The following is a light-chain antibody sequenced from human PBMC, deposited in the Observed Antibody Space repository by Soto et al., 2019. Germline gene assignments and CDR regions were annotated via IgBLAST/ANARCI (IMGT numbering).Light chain of an antibody. V-gene: IGKV3-20*01. Sequence: EIVFTQSPGTLSLSPGERATLSCRASHSLSSNIYLAWYQQKPGQAPRLLIYGASNRATGIPDRFSGSGSGTDFTLTISRLEPEDFAVYYCQQYGSSGTFGQGTKV. CDR3: QQYGSSGT. CDR1: HSLSSNIY. J-gene: IGKJ1*01. CDR2: GAS.